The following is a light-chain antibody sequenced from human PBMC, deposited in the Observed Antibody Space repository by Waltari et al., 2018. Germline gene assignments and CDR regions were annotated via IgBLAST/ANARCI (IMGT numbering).Light chain of an antibody. CDR3: QQSYSSPQT. Sequence: IQMTQSPSSLSGSVGDRVTITCRASQSISTYLNWYQQKPGKAPKLLISSASSLQSGVPSRFSGSGSGTDFTLTISSLQPEDFATYYCQQSYSSPQTFGQGTKVEIK. CDR2: SAS. J-gene: IGKJ1*01. CDR1: QSISTY. V-gene: IGKV1-39*01.